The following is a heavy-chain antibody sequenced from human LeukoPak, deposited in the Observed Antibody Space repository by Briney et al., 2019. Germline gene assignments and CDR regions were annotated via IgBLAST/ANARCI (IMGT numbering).Heavy chain of an antibody. J-gene: IGHJ5*02. CDR2: IYYSGST. V-gene: IGHV4-59*01. CDR1: GESISGFY. Sequence: NTSETLSLTCTVSGESISGFYWTWIRQPPGKGLEWIGYIYYSGSTNYNPSLKSRVTISVDTSKNQFSLKLSSVTAADTAVYYCARVVRWFDPWGQGTLVTVSS. CDR3: ARVVRWFDP.